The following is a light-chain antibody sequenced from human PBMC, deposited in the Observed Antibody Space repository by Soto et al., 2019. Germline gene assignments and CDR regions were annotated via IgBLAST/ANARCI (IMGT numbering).Light chain of an antibody. V-gene: IGKV3D-20*02. J-gene: IGKJ5*01. CDR3: QQRSNGHSIK. CDR1: QSISSSK. CDR2: DAS. Sequence: THSPTTLYIATFYIATLSFRSSQSISSSKLAWYQQNPGQAPRLLIYDASNRATGIQARFSGRGSGTDFTLTISSLEPEDFAVYYCQQRSNGHSIKFGEGTRLEIK.